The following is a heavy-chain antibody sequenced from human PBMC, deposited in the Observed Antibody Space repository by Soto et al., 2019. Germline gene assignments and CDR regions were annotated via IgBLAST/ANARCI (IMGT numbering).Heavy chain of an antibody. CDR1: GGPISNYY. CDR2: LHDSGST. Sequence: SETLSLTCTFSGGPISNYYWSWIRQPPGKGLEWIGYLHDSGSTNLNPSLKSRVTISVDTSKKEFSLKLTSVTAADTAVYYCADSTGIAAPLSYWGQGNLVTVSS. CDR3: ADSTGIAAPLSY. D-gene: IGHD6-13*01. J-gene: IGHJ4*02. V-gene: IGHV4-59*03.